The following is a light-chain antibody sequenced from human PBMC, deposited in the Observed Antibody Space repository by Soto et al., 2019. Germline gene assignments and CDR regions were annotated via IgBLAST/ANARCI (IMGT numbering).Light chain of an antibody. CDR3: QQYYNTPTLT. CDR2: WAS. V-gene: IGKV4-1*01. J-gene: IGKJ4*01. CDR1: QSVLYSSNNKNF. Sequence: DIVMTQSPGSLAVSLGERATINCKSSQSVLYSSNNKNFLAWYQQRPGQPPKLLIYWASTRASVVPDRFSGSGSGTDFTLTISSLQAEDVAVYYCQQYYNTPTLTFGGGTKVEIK.